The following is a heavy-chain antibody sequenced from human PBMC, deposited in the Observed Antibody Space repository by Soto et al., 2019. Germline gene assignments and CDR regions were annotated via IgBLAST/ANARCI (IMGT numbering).Heavy chain of an antibody. D-gene: IGHD2-21*01. CDR1: GFSVGCNY. V-gene: IGHV3-53*01. J-gene: IGHJ4*02. Sequence: GGSRRRSCAASGFSVGCNYMSWVRQAPGKGLELVSLIYSGGNPFYADSMKGRFTLSRDNSNNMLYLQMDSLRAEDTAVYYCARGPNSDCWGQGTLVTVSS. CDR3: ARGPNSDC. CDR2: IYSGGNP.